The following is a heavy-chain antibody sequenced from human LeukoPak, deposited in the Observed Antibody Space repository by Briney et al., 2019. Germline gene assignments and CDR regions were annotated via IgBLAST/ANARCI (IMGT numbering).Heavy chain of an antibody. Sequence: PSETLSLTCVVSGYSISSGYWWSWVRQPPGKGLEWIGEIHHTGSTNYNPSLKSRVTISVDKSKNQFSLKLTSVTAADTAVYYCARHGTSGTNLNWFDPWGQGTLVTVSS. CDR1: GYSISSGYW. CDR3: ARHGTSGTNLNWFDP. V-gene: IGHV4-4*02. CDR2: IHHTGST. J-gene: IGHJ5*02. D-gene: IGHD1-1*01.